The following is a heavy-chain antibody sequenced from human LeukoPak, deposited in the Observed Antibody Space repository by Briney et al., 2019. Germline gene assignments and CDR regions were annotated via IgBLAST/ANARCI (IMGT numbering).Heavy chain of an antibody. V-gene: IGHV3-64D*06. CDR2: SSSKGDST. CDR3: VKASSDYYYDS. CDR1: GFTFSTYA. Sequence: GGSLRLSCSASGFTFSTYAMHWVRQAPGKGLEYVSASSSKGDSTFYVDSVKGRFTISRDNSKNTLYLQMSSLRTEDTAVYYCVKASSDYYYDSWGQGTLVTVSS. D-gene: IGHD3-22*01. J-gene: IGHJ5*01.